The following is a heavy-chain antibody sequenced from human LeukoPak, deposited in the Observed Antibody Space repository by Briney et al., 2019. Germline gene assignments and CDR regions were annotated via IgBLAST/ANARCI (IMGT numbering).Heavy chain of an antibody. CDR2: IHYTGNT. D-gene: IGHD5-24*01. V-gene: IGHV4-39*07. J-gene: IGHJ6*02. CDR3: ARGMGMATIRGDGMDV. CDR1: GGSIGGSSSH. Sequence: PSETLSLTCTVSGGSIGGSSSHWAWIRQSPGKGLEWIGRIHYTGNTYYNPSLKSRVTMSVETSENQFSLRLRSVTAADTAVYYCARGMGMATIRGDGMDVWGQGTTVTVSS.